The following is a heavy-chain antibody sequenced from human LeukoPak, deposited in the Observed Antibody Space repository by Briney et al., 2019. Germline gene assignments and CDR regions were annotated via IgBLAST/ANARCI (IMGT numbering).Heavy chain of an antibody. D-gene: IGHD3-10*01. CDR3: ARHLRSMVRGVITTYYYHGMDV. V-gene: IGHV4-59*08. Sequence: SETLSLTCTVSGGSISSYYWSWIRQPPGKGLEWIGYIYYSGSTNYNPSLKSRVTISVDTSKNQFSLKLSSVTAADTAVYYCARHLRSMVRGVITTYYYHGMDVWGQGTTVTVSS. CDR1: GGSISSYY. CDR2: IYYSGST. J-gene: IGHJ6*02.